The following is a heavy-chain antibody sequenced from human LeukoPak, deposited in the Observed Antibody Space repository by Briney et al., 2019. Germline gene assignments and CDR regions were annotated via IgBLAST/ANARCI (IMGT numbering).Heavy chain of an antibody. CDR3: ASVDTAMVNDY. D-gene: IGHD5-18*01. V-gene: IGHV4-30-2*01. CDR2: IYYSGST. J-gene: IGHJ4*02. CDR1: GGSISSGGYS. Sequence: SQTLSLTCAVSGGSISSGGYSWSWIRQPPGKGLEWIGYIYYSGSTYYNPSLKSRVTISVDRSKNPFSLKLSSVTAADTAVYYCASVDTAMVNDYWGQGTLVTVSS.